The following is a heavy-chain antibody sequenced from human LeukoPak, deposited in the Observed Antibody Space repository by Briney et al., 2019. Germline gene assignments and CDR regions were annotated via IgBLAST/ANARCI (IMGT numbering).Heavy chain of an antibody. D-gene: IGHD2-21*02. Sequence: GGSLRLSCAASGFTFSSYAMSWVRQAPGKGLEWVSAISGSGGSTYYADSVKGRFTISRDNSKNTLYLQMNSLRAEDTAVYYCAKGSDVVLAAPLDFWGQGTLVTVSS. J-gene: IGHJ4*02. CDR3: AKGSDVVLAAPLDF. CDR2: ISGSGGST. V-gene: IGHV3-23*01. CDR1: GFTFSSYA.